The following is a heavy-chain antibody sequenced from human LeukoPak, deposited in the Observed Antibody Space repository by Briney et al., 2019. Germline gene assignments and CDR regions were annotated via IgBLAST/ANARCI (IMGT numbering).Heavy chain of an antibody. CDR2: INSDGSST. CDR1: GFTFSSYW. Sequence: GGSLRLSCAASGFTFSSYWMHWVRQAPGKGLVWVSRINSDGSSTSYADSVKGRFTISRDNAKNTLYLQMNSLRAGDTAVYYCARAGRNYYYYYMDVWGKGTTVTVSS. J-gene: IGHJ6*03. V-gene: IGHV3-74*01. CDR3: ARAGRNYYYYYMDV.